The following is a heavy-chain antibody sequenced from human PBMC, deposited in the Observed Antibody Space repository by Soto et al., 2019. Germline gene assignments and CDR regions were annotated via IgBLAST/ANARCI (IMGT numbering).Heavy chain of an antibody. D-gene: IGHD4-17*01. CDR1: GFTFSSYS. Sequence: EVQLVESGGGLVKPGGSLRLSCAASGFTFSSYSMNWVRQAPGKGLEWVSSISSSSSYIYYADSVKGRFTISRDNAKKSLYLQMNSLRAEDTAVYYCARLGDGDYYYYYYGMDVWGQGTTVTVSS. CDR2: ISSSSSYI. CDR3: ARLGDGDYYYYYYGMDV. J-gene: IGHJ6*02. V-gene: IGHV3-21*01.